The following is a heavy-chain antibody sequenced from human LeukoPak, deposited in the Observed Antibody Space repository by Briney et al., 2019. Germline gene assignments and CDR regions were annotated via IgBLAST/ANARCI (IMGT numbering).Heavy chain of an antibody. CDR3: AKGATVTRNSYFDY. Sequence: GGSLRPSCAASGFTFSSHSMNWVRQAPGKRLEWVSSISSSSSYIYYADSVKGRFTISRDNAKNTLYLQMNSLRAEDTAVYYCAKGATVTRNSYFDYWGQGALVTVSS. J-gene: IGHJ4*02. V-gene: IGHV3-21*04. D-gene: IGHD4-17*01. CDR2: ISSSSSYI. CDR1: GFTFSSHS.